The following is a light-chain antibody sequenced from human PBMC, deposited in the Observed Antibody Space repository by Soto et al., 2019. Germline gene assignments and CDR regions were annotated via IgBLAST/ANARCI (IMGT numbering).Light chain of an antibody. CDR3: CSYREGYTWV. J-gene: IGLJ3*02. V-gene: IGLV2-11*01. CDR2: DVS. CDR1: SSDVGGYSY. Sequence: QSVLTQPRSVSGSPGPSVTISCTGTSSDVGGYSYVSWYQHYPGQAPKYMIDDVSKRPSGVPDRFSGSKSGNTASLTLSGVQAEDEADYYCCSYREGYTWVFGGGTKLTVL.